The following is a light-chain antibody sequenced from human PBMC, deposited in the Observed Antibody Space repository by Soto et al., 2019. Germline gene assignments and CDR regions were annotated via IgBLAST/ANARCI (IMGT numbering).Light chain of an antibody. CDR2: AAS. V-gene: IGKV3-20*01. CDR3: QQYGSSRT. J-gene: IGKJ1*01. Sequence: ELVLTQSPGTLSLSPGERATLSCRASQSVTSNYLAWYQQKPGQAPRLLIYAASSRATGIPDRFSGSGSGTDFTLTISRLEPEDFAVYYCQQYGSSRTFGQGNKVDI. CDR1: QSVTSNY.